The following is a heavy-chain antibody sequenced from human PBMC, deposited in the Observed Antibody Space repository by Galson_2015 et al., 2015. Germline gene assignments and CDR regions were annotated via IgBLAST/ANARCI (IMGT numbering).Heavy chain of an antibody. D-gene: IGHD2-21*01. CDR2: ISRGTGTI. V-gene: IGHV3-48*02. CDR3: ARGRCDSGLDY. CDR1: GFTFNTYG. Sequence: SLRLSCAASGFTFNTYGLNWVRQAPGKGLGWISYISRGTGTIYYADSVKGRFTVSRDKAKNLVYLQVNSLRQEDTAVYYCARGRCDSGLDYWGQGTLVTVSS. J-gene: IGHJ4*02.